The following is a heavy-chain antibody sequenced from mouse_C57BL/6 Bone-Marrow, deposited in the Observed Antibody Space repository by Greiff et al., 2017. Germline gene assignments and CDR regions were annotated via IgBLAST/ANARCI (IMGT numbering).Heavy chain of an antibody. CDR1: GYTFTSYW. J-gene: IGHJ1*03. V-gene: IGHV1-50*01. D-gene: IGHD1-1*01. Sequence: QVQLQQPGAELVKPGASVKLSCKASGYTFTSYWMQWVKQRPGQGLEWIGEIDPSDSYTNYNQKFKGKATLTVDTSSSTAYMQLSSLTSEDSAVYYCARGVLTTVVAPYFDVWGTGTTVTVSS. CDR3: ARGVLTTVVAPYFDV. CDR2: IDPSDSYT.